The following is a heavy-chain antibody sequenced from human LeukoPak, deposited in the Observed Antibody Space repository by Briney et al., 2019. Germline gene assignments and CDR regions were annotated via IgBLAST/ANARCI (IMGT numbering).Heavy chain of an antibody. V-gene: IGHV4-59*01. CDR1: GGSISSYY. CDR3: ARAASSSSLDFDY. CDR2: IYYSGST. Sequence: SETLSLTCTVSGGSISSYYWSWIRQPPGKGLEWIGDIYYSGSTNYNPSLKSQVTISVDTSKNQFSLKLSSVTAADTAVYYCARAASSSSLDFDYWGQGTLVTVSS. J-gene: IGHJ4*02. D-gene: IGHD6-6*01.